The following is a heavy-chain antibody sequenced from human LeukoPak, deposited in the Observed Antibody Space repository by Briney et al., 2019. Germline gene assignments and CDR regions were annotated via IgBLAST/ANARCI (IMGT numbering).Heavy chain of an antibody. CDR3: ARGGGDYYGSGSP. V-gene: IGHV1-46*01. CDR2: MNPTGGIT. J-gene: IGHJ5*02. CDR1: GYTFTSYY. D-gene: IGHD3-10*01. Sequence: ASVKVSCKASGYTFTSYYIHWVQQAPGEGLEWMGIMNPTGGITTYAQKFQGRITLTRDMSTSTIYMELSSLRSEDTAVYYCARGGGDYYGSGSPWGQGTLVTVSS.